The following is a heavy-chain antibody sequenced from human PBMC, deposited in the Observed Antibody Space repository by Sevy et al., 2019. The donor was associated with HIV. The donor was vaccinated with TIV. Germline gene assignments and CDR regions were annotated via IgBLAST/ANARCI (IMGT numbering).Heavy chain of an antibody. J-gene: IGHJ1*01. D-gene: IGHD2-15*01. Sequence: ASVKVSCKASGYTFTGYYMHWVRQAPGQGLEWMGWINPNSGGTNYAQKFQGRVTMTRDTSISTAYMELSRLRSDDTAVYYCAREDKPAPDEYFQHWGQGTLVTVSS. V-gene: IGHV1-2*02. CDR1: GYTFTGYY. CDR2: INPNSGGT. CDR3: AREDKPAPDEYFQH.